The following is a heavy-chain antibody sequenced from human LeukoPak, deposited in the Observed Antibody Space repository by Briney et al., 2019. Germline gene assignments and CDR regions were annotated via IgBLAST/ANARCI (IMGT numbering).Heavy chain of an antibody. CDR1: GFTFSSYS. CDR2: ISSSSSTI. D-gene: IGHD1-26*01. Sequence: GGSLRLSCAASGFTFSSYSMNWVRQAPGKGLEWVSYISSSSSTIYYADSVKGRFTISRDNAKNSLYLQMNSLRAEDTAVYYCAKDLYSGTDYWGQGTLVTVSS. CDR3: AKDLYSGTDY. V-gene: IGHV3-48*04. J-gene: IGHJ4*02.